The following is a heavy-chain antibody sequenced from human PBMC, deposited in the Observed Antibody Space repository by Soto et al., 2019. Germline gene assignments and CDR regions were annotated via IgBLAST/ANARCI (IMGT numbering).Heavy chain of an antibody. Sequence: QVQLVQSGAEVKKPGASVKASCKASGYTFTSYAMHWVRQAPGQRLEWMGWINAGNGNTKYSQKFQGRVTITRDTSASTAYMELSSLRSEDTAVYYCARGGGKVDYFDYWGQGTLVTVSS. CDR1: GYTFTSYA. V-gene: IGHV1-3*01. J-gene: IGHJ4*02. D-gene: IGHD2-15*01. CDR2: INAGNGNT. CDR3: ARGGGKVDYFDY.